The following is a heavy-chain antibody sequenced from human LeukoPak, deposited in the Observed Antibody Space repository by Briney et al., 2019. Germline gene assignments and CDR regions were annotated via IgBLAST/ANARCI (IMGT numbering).Heavy chain of an antibody. J-gene: IGHJ4*02. CDR2: IYYSGGT. Sequence: SQTLSLTCTVSGGSISSGGYYWSWIRQHPGKGLEWIGYIYYSGGTYYNPPLKSRVTISVDTSKNQFSLKLSYVTAADTAVYYCAREVNWNSVTLFFDYWGQGTLVTVSS. D-gene: IGHD1-7*01. CDR3: AREVNWNSVTLFFDY. CDR1: GGSISSGGYY. V-gene: IGHV4-31*03.